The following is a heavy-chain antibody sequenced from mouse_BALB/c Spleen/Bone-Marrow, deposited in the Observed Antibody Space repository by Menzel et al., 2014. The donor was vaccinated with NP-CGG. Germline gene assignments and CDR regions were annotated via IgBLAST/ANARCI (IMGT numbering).Heavy chain of an antibody. CDR2: IYPYNGVP. Sequence: EVQLQESGPELVKPGASVKISCKASGYSFTGYYMHWVKQSHGNSLDWIGYIYPYNGVPSYNQKFKGKATLTVDKSSSTAYMELRSPTSDDSAVYYCESRGEYFDVWGAGTTVTVSS. V-gene: IGHV1-31*01. CDR3: ESRGEYFDV. J-gene: IGHJ1*01. CDR1: GYSFTGYY.